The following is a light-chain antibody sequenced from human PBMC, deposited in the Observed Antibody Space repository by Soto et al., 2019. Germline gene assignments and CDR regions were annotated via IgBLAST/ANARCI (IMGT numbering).Light chain of an antibody. CDR2: DAS. CDR1: QSVSSY. V-gene: IGKV3-11*01. Sequence: EIVLTQSPATLSLCPWERATLSCRASQSVSSYLAWYQQKPGQAPRLLIYDASNRATGIPARFSGSGSGTDFTLTISSLEPEDFAVYYCQQRSNWPITFGQGTRLEIK. CDR3: QQRSNWPIT. J-gene: IGKJ5*01.